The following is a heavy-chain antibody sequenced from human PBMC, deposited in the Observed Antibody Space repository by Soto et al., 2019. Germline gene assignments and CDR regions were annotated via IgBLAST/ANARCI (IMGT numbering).Heavy chain of an antibody. CDR3: ARDQSSLAL. D-gene: IGHD3-16*02. CDR1: GFTFSSYA. CDR2: ISYDGSNK. Sequence: QVQLVESGGGVVQPGRSLRLSCAASGFTFSSYAMHWVRQAPGKGLEWVAVISYDGSNKYYADSVKGRFTISRDNSKNTLYLQMNSLRAEDTALYYCARDQSSLALWGQGTLVTVSS. J-gene: IGHJ4*02. V-gene: IGHV3-30-3*01.